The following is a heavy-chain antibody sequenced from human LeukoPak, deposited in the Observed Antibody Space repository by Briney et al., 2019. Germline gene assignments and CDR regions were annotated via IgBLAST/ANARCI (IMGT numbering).Heavy chain of an antibody. J-gene: IGHJ4*02. CDR3: ARESYDDGLPDY. CDR2: ISGSGGST. CDR1: GFTFSSYA. V-gene: IGHV3-23*01. D-gene: IGHD3-16*01. Sequence: GGSLRLSCAASGFTFSSYAMSWVRQAPGKGLEWVSVISGSGGSTYYADSVKGRFTISRDNSKNTLYLQMNSLRAEDTAVYYCARESYDDGLPDYWGQGTLVTVSS.